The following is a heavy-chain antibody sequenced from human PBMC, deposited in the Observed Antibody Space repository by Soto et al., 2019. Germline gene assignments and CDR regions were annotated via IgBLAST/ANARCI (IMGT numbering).Heavy chain of an antibody. J-gene: IGHJ5*02. Sequence: SETLSLTCTVSGGSISSGGYYWSWIRQHPGKGLEWIGYIYYSGSTYYNPSLKSRVTISVDTSKNQFSLKLSSVTAADTAVYYCARGGYCSGGSCYEYNWFDPLGQGTLVTVSS. CDR3: ARGGYCSGGSCYEYNWFDP. CDR2: IYYSGST. CDR1: GGSISSGGYY. V-gene: IGHV4-31*03. D-gene: IGHD2-15*01.